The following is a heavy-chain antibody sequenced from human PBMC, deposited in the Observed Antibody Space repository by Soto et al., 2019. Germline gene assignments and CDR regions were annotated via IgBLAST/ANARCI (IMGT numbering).Heavy chain of an antibody. CDR1: GFTFRSYA. CDR2: ISGRDDHT. Sequence: PGGSLRLSCVASGFTFRSYAMSWVRQVPGKGLEWVAVISGRDDHTEYGESVKGRFTISRDNSKNTLYLQMNSLRAEDTAIYYWAKDSLPGIAEAGTVYWRQGTLVTVSS. J-gene: IGHJ4*02. CDR3: AKDSLPGIAEAGTVY. V-gene: IGHV3-23*01. D-gene: IGHD6-13*01.